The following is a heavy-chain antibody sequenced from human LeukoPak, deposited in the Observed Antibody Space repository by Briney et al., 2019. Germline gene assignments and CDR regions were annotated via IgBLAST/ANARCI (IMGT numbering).Heavy chain of an antibody. CDR1: GYTFTSYA. J-gene: IGHJ6*02. Sequence: ASVKVSCKASGYTFTSYAMHWVRQAPGQRLEWMGWINAGNGNTKYSQKFQGRVTITRDTSASTAYMELSSLRPEDTAVYYCARDSRLCGGDCYSAPTWGMDVWGQGTTVTVSS. D-gene: IGHD2-21*02. V-gene: IGHV1-3*01. CDR3: ARDSRLCGGDCYSAPTWGMDV. CDR2: INAGNGNT.